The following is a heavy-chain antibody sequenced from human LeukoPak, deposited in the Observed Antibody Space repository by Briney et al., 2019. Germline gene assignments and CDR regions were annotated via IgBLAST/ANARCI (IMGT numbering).Heavy chain of an antibody. CDR2: IYHSGST. CDR3: ARVLWFGERGWFDP. V-gene: IGHV4-30-2*01. D-gene: IGHD3-10*01. Sequence: SETLSLTCAVSGGSISSGGYSWSWIRQPPGKGLEWIGYIYHSGSTYYNPSLKSRVTISVDRSKNQFSLKLSSVTAADTAVYYCARVLWFGERGWFDPWGQGTLVTVSS. CDR1: GGSISSGGYS. J-gene: IGHJ5*02.